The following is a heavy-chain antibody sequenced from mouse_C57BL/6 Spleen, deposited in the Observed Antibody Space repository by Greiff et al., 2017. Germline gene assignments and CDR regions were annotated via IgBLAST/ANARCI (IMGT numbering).Heavy chain of an antibody. J-gene: IGHJ4*01. CDR3: ARPYGSSYDYAMDY. CDR1: GYTFTSYW. D-gene: IGHD1-1*01. CDR2: IDPNSGGT. Sequence: QVQLQQPGAELVKPGASVQLSCKASGYTFTSYWMHWVKQRPGRGLEWIGRIDPNSGGTKYNEKFKSKATLTVDKPSSTAYMQLSSLTSEDSAVYYCARPYGSSYDYAMDYWGQGTSVTVSS. V-gene: IGHV1-72*01.